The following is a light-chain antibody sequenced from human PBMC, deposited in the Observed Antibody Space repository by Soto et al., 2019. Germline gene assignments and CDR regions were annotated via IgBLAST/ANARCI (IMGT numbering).Light chain of an antibody. V-gene: IGKV1-39*01. Sequence: DIQMTQSPSSLSASVGDRFTITCRASQSISTYLNWYHQKPGKAPDLLIYAASSLKSGVPSRFSGSGSGTDFTLTISSLQPEDFATYYCQQSYIIPILFGQGTRLE. CDR1: QSISTY. J-gene: IGKJ5*01. CDR2: AAS. CDR3: QQSYIIPIL.